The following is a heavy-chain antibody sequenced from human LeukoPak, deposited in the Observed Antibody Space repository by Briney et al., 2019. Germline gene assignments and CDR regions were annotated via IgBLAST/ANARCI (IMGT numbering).Heavy chain of an antibody. CDR1: GFSIVSDYY. CDR2: MFHSGST. J-gene: IGHJ4*02. V-gene: IGHV4-38-2*02. Sequence: SETLSLTCTVSGFSIVSDYYWGWIRQPLGKGLEWIGAMFHSGSTYYNPSLRSRVTISVDTSKNQFSLKLSSVTAADTAVYYCARHVVYYDSSGYYDYWGQGTLVTVSS. D-gene: IGHD3-22*01. CDR3: ARHVVYYDSSGYYDY.